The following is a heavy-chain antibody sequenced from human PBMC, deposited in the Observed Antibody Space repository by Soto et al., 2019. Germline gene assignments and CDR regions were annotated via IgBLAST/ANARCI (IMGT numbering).Heavy chain of an antibody. D-gene: IGHD5-18*01. CDR3: AKGYGYYFDS. CDR1: GFTFRNYW. J-gene: IGHJ4*02. CDR2: IKHDGSET. V-gene: IGHV3-7*03. Sequence: GGSLRLSCGASGFTFRNYWMSWVRQAPGKGLEWVLSIKHDGSETYSVDSVRGRFTSSRDNAENSVDLQMHSLRADDTAVYFCAKGYGYYFDSWGQGTQVTVSS.